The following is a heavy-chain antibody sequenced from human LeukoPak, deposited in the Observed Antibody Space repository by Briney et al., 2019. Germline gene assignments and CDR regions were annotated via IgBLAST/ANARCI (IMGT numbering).Heavy chain of an antibody. CDR1: GFTFSNAW. V-gene: IGHV3-15*07. D-gene: IGHD3-10*01. J-gene: IGHJ4*02. CDR2: IKSKTDGGTT. Sequence: GGSLRLSCAASGFTFSNAWMNWVRQAPGKGLEWVGRIKSKTDGGTTDYAAPVKGRFTISRDDSKNTLYLQMNSLKTEDTAVYYCTTRITMVRGVKRGPLDYWGQGTLVTVSS. CDR3: TTRITMVRGVKRGPLDY.